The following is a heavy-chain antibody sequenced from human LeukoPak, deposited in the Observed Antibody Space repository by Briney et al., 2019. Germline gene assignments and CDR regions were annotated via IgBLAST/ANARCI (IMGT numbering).Heavy chain of an antibody. CDR1: GYTFTNFG. V-gene: IGHV1-18*01. J-gene: IGHJ4*02. CDR3: ARAGRRGDYFDY. D-gene: IGHD3-10*01. CDR2: ISGYNGNT. Sequence: ASVKVSCKASGYTFTNFGISWVRQAPGQGLEWMGWISGYNGNTNYAQKFQGRVTMTRDTSISTAYMELSRLRSDDTAVYYCARAGRRGDYFDYWGQGTLVTVSS.